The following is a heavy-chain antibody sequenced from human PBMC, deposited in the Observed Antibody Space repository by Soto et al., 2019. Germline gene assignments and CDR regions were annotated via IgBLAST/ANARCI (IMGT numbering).Heavy chain of an antibody. CDR1: GASIRSGGYY. J-gene: IGHJ6*02. CDR2: IFYTGSA. D-gene: IGHD6-19*01. CDR3: ARDSSGWTLYYYYYGMDV. V-gene: IGHV4-31*03. Sequence: SETLSLTCTVSGASIRSGGYYWSWIRQRPGKGLEWIAYIFYTGSAYYNPSLESRLSISIDRSKNQFSLKLSSVTAADTAVYYCARDSSGWTLYYYYYGMDVWGQGTTVTVSS.